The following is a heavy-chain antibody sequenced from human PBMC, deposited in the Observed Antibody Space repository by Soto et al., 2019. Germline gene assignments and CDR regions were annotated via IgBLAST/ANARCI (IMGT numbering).Heavy chain of an antibody. Sequence: GGSLRLSCTASAFTFSTYTMHWVRQAPGKGLEWVSSISSSSSYIYYADSLKGRFTISRDNAKNSLYLQMISLRAEDTAVYYCARRSSSWYFDYWGQGTLVTVSS. V-gene: IGHV3-21*01. D-gene: IGHD6-13*01. CDR2: ISSSSSYI. CDR1: AFTFSTYT. J-gene: IGHJ4*02. CDR3: ARRSSSWYFDY.